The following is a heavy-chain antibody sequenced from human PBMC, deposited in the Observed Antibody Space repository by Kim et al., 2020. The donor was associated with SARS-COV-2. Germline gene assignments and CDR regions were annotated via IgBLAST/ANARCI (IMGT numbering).Heavy chain of an antibody. CDR1: GFTFSSYG. Sequence: GGSLRLSCAASGFTFSSYGMHWVRQAPGKGLEWVAVIWYDGSNKYYADSVKGRFTISRDNSKNTLYLQMNSLRAEDTAVYYCARLYCSGGSCYDWPWDYYYGMDVWGQGTTVTVSS. V-gene: IGHV3-33*01. CDR2: IWYDGSNK. J-gene: IGHJ6*02. CDR3: ARLYCSGGSCYDWPWDYYYGMDV. D-gene: IGHD2-15*01.